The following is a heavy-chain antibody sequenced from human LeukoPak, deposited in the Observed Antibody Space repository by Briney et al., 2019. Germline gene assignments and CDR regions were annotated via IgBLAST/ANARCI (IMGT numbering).Heavy chain of an antibody. D-gene: IGHD2-2*01. V-gene: IGHV3-30*18. CDR2: ISCDGSNK. CDR3: AKDGPRRYCSSTSCPYQTYVYYYYGMDV. CDR1: GFTFSSYG. J-gene: IGHJ6*02. Sequence: GGSLRLSCAASGFTFSSYGMHWVRQAPGKGLEWVAVISCDGSNKYYADSVKGRFTISRDNSKNTLYLQMNSLRAEDTAVYYCAKDGPRRYCSSTSCPYQTYVYYYYGMDVWGQGTTVTVSS.